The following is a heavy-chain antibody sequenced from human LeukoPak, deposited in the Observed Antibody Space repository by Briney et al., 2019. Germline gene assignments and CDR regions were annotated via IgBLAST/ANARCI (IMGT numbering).Heavy chain of an antibody. CDR1: GGSISSGSYY. J-gene: IGHJ4*02. V-gene: IGHV4-39*07. CDR3: ARDRTFEVVNFFDY. D-gene: IGHD3-3*01. Sequence: SETLSLTCTVSGGSISSGSYYWGWIRQPPGKGLEWIGSIYYSGSTYYNPSLKSRITVSLDTSKNQFSLKLSSVTAADTAVYYCARDRTFEVVNFFDYWGQGTLVTVSS. CDR2: IYYSGST.